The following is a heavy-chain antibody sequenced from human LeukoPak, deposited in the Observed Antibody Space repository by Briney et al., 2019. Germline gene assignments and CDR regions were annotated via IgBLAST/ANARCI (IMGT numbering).Heavy chain of an antibody. Sequence: GGSLRLSCAASGFTFSDYAMTWVRQTPGQDLEWVSTIAYIGTYYADSVRGRFTISRDDSKDTLYLQMNNLRAEDSAVHYCVKGLHLFDVWGQGTTVTVSS. CDR2: IAYIGT. J-gene: IGHJ6*02. D-gene: IGHD2-15*01. CDR1: GFTFSDYA. V-gene: IGHV3-23*01. CDR3: VKGLHLFDV.